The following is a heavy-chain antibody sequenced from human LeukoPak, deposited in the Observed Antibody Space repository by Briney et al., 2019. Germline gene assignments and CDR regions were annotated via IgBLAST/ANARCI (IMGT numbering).Heavy chain of an antibody. V-gene: IGHV1-3*01. CDR2: IKAGNGDT. D-gene: IGHD2-21*01. Sequence: GASVKVSCKASGYIFTKYVVHWVRQAPRQRPDWMGWIKAGNGDTKYSQNFQDRLTITRDTSASTVYMELSSLTSEDTALYYCARDDCGDTCYPGGYWGQGTLVTVSS. J-gene: IGHJ4*02. CDR3: ARDDCGDTCYPGGY. CDR1: GYIFTKYV.